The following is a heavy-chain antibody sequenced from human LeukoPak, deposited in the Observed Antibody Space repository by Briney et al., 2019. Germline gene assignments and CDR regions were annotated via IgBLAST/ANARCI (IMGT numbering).Heavy chain of an antibody. CDR3: ARDGYNWSYFDY. CDR1: GGTFSSYA. Sequence: ASVEVSCKASGGTFSSYAISWVRQAPGQGLEWMGGIIPIFGTANYAQKFQGRVTVTADESTSTAYMELSSLRSEDTAVYYCARDGYNWSYFDYWGQGTLVTVSS. CDR2: IIPIFGTA. D-gene: IGHD5-24*01. V-gene: IGHV1-69*13. J-gene: IGHJ4*02.